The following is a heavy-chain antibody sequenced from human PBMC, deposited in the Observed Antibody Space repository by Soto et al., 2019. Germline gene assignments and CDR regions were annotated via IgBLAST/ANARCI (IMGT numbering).Heavy chain of an antibody. D-gene: IGHD3-16*01. CDR1: RFTFNVYW. J-gene: IGHJ3*01. Sequence: EVQLVESGGGLVQPGGSPRLSCTASRFTFNVYWMSWVRQAPGKGLEWVGNIRHDGSDKFYVDSVKGRFTVSRDNAKNSLYLQMNSLRAEDTAVYYCARDTLSAFDVWGQGTVVTVSS. V-gene: IGHV3-7*01. CDR3: ARDTLSAFDV. CDR2: IRHDGSDK.